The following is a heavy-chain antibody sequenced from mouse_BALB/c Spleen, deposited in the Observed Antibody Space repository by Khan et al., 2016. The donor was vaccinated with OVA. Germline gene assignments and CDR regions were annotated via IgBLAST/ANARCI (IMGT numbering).Heavy chain of an antibody. V-gene: IGHV3-2*02. CDR1: GYSITSDYA. J-gene: IGHJ2*01. D-gene: IGHD1-1*01. CDR3: ARVYGGDFDY. CDR2: ISYSGNT. Sequence: EVQLQESGPGLVKPSQSLSLTCTVTGYSITSDYAWNWIRQFPGNKLEWMGFISYSGNTNYNPSLKSRIYITRDTSQNQFFLQLNSVTTEDTARYYCARVYGGDFDYWGQGTTLTVSS.